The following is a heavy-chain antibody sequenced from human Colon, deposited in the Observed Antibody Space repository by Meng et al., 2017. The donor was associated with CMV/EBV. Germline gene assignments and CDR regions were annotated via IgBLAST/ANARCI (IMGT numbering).Heavy chain of an antibody. J-gene: IGHJ4*02. CDR1: GGTFST. CDR2: IIPILGVP. CDR3: VTVVAASPH. V-gene: IGHV1-69*04. Sequence: SVKVSFKASGGTFSTFSWVRQAPGQGFEWMGGIIPILGVPNYVQEFEDRVTIIADKSTSTTHMELSNLRSDDTAVYYCVTVVAASPHWGQGTLVTVSS. D-gene: IGHD2-15*01.